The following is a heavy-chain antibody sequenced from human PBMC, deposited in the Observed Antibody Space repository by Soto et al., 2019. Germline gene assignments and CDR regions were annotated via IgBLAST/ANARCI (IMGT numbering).Heavy chain of an antibody. D-gene: IGHD6-13*01. J-gene: IGHJ4*02. Sequence: QVQLQESGPGLVKPSETLSLTCTVSGGSISGYYWSWIRQPPGKGLEWIGYIFYSGGTNYNPSLKSRVTISVDTSKNHFSLNLTSVTAADTAVYYCARRAAAGHYFEHWGQGTLVTVSS. CDR2: IFYSGGT. CDR1: GGSISGYY. V-gene: IGHV4-59*08. CDR3: ARRAAAGHYFEH.